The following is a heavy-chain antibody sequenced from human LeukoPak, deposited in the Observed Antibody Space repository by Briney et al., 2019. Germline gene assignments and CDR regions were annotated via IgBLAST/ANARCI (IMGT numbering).Heavy chain of an antibody. CDR3: ASQYSSAWYYFDY. Sequence: SETLSLTCTVSGGSISSYYWSWIRQPPGKGLEGIGYIYYNGNTNYNPSRKSRVTITVDTSKNHFSLRLSSVTAADTAVYYCASQYSSAWYYFDYWGQGALVTVSS. CDR1: GGSISSYY. CDR2: IYYNGNT. D-gene: IGHD6-19*01. V-gene: IGHV4-59*01. J-gene: IGHJ4*02.